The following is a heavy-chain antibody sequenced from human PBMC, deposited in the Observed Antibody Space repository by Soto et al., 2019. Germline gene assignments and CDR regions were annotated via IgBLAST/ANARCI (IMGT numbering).Heavy chain of an antibody. Sequence: GGSLKLSCAASGFTFNTYSMNWVRQAPGKGLEWISYISISSTTIYYSDSVKGRFTISRDNAKNSLFLQMNSLRDEDTAVYYCARDLRSGFYDGFDIWGQGTMVTVSS. V-gene: IGHV3-48*02. D-gene: IGHD3-22*01. CDR3: ARDLRSGFYDGFDI. CDR1: GFTFNTYS. CDR2: ISISSTTI. J-gene: IGHJ3*02.